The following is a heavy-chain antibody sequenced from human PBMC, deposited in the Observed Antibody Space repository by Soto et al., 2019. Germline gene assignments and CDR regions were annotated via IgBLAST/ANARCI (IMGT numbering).Heavy chain of an antibody. V-gene: IGHV3-33*01. Sequence: QVQLVESGGGVVQPGRSLRLSCAASGFTFSSYGMHWVRQAPGKGLEWVAVIWYDGSNKYYADSVKGRFTISRDNSKNTLYLQMNSLRAEDTAVYYCASDDYHDSSGYYYPFDYWGQGTLVTVSS. CDR1: GFTFSSYG. D-gene: IGHD3-22*01. CDR3: ASDDYHDSSGYYYPFDY. CDR2: IWYDGSNK. J-gene: IGHJ4*02.